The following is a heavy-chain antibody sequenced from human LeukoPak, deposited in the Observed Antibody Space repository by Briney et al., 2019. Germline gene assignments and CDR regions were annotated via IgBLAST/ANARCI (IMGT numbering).Heavy chain of an antibody. CDR1: GFTFSSYA. Sequence: GGSLRLSCAASGFTFSSYAMHWVRQAPGKGLEYVSAISSNGGSTYYADSVKRRFTISRDNSKNTLYLQMSSLRAEDTAVYYCVKEPSSGWAYYYYDMDVWGKGTTVTVSS. J-gene: IGHJ6*04. V-gene: IGHV3-64D*06. CDR3: VKEPSSGWAYYYYDMDV. CDR2: ISSNGGST. D-gene: IGHD6-19*01.